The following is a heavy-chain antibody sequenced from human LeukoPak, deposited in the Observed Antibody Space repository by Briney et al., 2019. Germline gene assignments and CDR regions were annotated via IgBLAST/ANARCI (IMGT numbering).Heavy chain of an antibody. J-gene: IGHJ4*02. V-gene: IGHV3-7*01. CDR1: GFAFSSFS. Sequence: GGSLRLSCAASGFAFSSFSMSWVRQAPGKGLEWVANLKEDGTEEEYLDSVKGRFTIFRDNAKNSLDLQMNNLRAEDTAVYYCPRGSEWDLLGSCDYWGQGTLVTVSS. D-gene: IGHD1-26*01. CDR2: LKEDGTEE. CDR3: PRGSEWDLLGSCDY.